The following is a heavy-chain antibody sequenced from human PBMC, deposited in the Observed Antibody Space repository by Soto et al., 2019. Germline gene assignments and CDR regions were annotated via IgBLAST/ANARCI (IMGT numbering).Heavy chain of an antibody. CDR3: ARSHWGFDSSGYPIGYYGMDV. CDR1: GGTFSSYA. V-gene: IGHV1-69*13. CDR2: IIPIFGTA. J-gene: IGHJ6*02. Sequence: GPSVKVSCKASGGTFSSYAISWVRQAPGQGLEWMGGIIPIFGTANYAQKFQGRVTITADESTSTAYMELSSLRSEDTAVYYCARSHWGFDSSGYPIGYYGMDVWGQGTTVTVSS. D-gene: IGHD3-22*01.